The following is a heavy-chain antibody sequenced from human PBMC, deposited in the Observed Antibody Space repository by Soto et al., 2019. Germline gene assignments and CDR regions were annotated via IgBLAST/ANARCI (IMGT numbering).Heavy chain of an antibody. CDR1: GYTFTSYY. Sequence: ASVKVSCKASGYTFTSYYMHWVRQAPGQGLEWMGIINPSGGSTSYAQKFQGRVTMTRDTSTSTVYMELSSLRSEDTAVYYCARNLILYYHDSSGNYGMDVWGQGTTVTVSS. J-gene: IGHJ6*02. D-gene: IGHD3-22*01. CDR3: ARNLILYYHDSSGNYGMDV. CDR2: INPSGGST. V-gene: IGHV1-46*01.